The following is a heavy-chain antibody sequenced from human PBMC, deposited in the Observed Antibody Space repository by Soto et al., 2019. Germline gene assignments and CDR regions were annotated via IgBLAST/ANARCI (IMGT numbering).Heavy chain of an antibody. V-gene: IGHV3-23*01. CDR3: AKDSHSGSYYIDYFDY. Sequence: EVQLLESGGGLVQPGGSLRLSCAASGFTFSSYAMSWVRQAPGKGLEWVSAISGSGGSTYYADSVKGRFTISRDNSKNTLYLQMNSLRAEDTAVYYCAKDSHSGSYYIDYFDYWGQGTLVTVSS. CDR2: ISGSGGST. CDR1: GFTFSSYA. J-gene: IGHJ4*02. D-gene: IGHD1-26*01.